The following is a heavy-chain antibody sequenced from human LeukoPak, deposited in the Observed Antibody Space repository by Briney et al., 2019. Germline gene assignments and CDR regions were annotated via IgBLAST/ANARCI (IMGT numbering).Heavy chain of an antibody. Sequence: GGSLRLSCAASGFTFSSYAMSWVRQAPGNGLEWVSAISGSGGSTYYADSVKGRFTISRDNSKNTLYLQMNSLRAEDTAIYYCAKGRLGQFDWLSFDYWGQGTLVTVSS. D-gene: IGHD3-9*01. CDR1: GFTFSSYA. CDR2: ISGSGGST. V-gene: IGHV3-23*01. CDR3: AKGRLGQFDWLSFDY. J-gene: IGHJ4*02.